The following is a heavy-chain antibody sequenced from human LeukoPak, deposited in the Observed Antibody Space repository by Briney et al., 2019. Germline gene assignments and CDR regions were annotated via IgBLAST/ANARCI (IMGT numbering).Heavy chain of an antibody. CDR1: GGSFSDYY. Sequence: SETLSLTCAVFGGSFSDYYWSWIRQPPGKGREWIGEINLSGNTNYNPSLKSRVNISIGTSKNQFSLKLTSADARGTAVLYCARRSRGMVDRFDPWGQGTLVTVSS. D-gene: IGHD2-15*01. CDR3: ARRSRGMVDRFDP. V-gene: IGHV4-34*01. CDR2: INLSGNT. J-gene: IGHJ5*02.